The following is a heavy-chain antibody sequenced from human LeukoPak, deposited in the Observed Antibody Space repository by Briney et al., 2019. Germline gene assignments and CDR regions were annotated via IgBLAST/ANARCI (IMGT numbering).Heavy chain of an antibody. CDR2: IKSNSDGGTT. Sequence: PGGSLRLSCAGSGFTLSNAWMSWVRQAPGKGLEWVGRIKSNSDGGTTEYAAPVKGRFTISTEDSKNMLYLQMNSLTIDDTAVYYCAGHGPGVAADKDFWGQGTLVTVSS. J-gene: IGHJ4*02. CDR1: GFTLSNAW. D-gene: IGHD6-13*01. CDR3: AGHGPGVAADKDF. V-gene: IGHV3-15*01.